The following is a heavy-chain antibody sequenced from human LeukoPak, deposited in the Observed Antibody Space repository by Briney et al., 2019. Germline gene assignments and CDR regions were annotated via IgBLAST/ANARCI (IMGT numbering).Heavy chain of an antibody. V-gene: IGHV4-34*01. Sequence: SETLSLTCAVYGGSFSGCYWSWIRQPPGKGLEWIWEINHSGSTNYNPSLKSRVTISVDTSKNQFSLKLSSVTAADTAVYYCARVRRQYYYDSSGPFDIWGQGTMVTVSS. D-gene: IGHD3-22*01. CDR3: ARVRRQYYYDSSGPFDI. CDR2: INHSGST. CDR1: GGSFSGCY. J-gene: IGHJ3*02.